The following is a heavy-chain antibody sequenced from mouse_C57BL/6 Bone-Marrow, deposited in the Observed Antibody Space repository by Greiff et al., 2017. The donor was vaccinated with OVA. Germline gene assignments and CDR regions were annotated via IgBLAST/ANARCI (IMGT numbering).Heavy chain of an antibody. J-gene: IGHJ1*03. CDR2: INYDGSST. Sequence: DVKLVESEGGLVQPGSSMKLSCTASGFTFSDYYMAWVRQVPEKGLEWVANINYDGSSTYYLDSLKSRFIISRDNAKNILYLQMSSLKSEDTATYYCARDERWYFDVWGTGTTVTVSS. V-gene: IGHV5-16*01. CDR1: GFTFSDYY. CDR3: ARDERWYFDV.